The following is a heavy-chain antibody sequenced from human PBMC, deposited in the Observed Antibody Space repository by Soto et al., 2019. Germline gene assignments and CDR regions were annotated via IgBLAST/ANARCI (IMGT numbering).Heavy chain of an antibody. CDR1: GFTFSSYG. D-gene: IGHD3-16*01. Sequence: QVQLVESGGGVVQPGRSLRLSCAASGFTFSSYGMHWVRQAPGKGLEWVAVISYDGSNKYYADSVKGRFTISRDNSKNTLYLQMNSLRDEDTAVYYCAKDHTSWGQGTLVTVSS. J-gene: IGHJ4*02. CDR2: ISYDGSNK. V-gene: IGHV3-30*18. CDR3: AKDHTS.